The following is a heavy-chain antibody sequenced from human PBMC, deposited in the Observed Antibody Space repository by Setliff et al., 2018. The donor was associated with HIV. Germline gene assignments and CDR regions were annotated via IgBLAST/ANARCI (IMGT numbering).Heavy chain of an antibody. V-gene: IGHV4-59*12. J-gene: IGHJ4*02. CDR2: IYYSGST. D-gene: IGHD2-21*01. CDR3: ARDPPVFAFDY. CDR1: GGSISSYY. Sequence: SETLSLTCTVSGGSISSYYWSWIRQPPGKGLEWIGYIYYSGSTNYNPSLKSRVTMSLDTSKNQFSLKLTSVTAADTAVYYCARDPPVFAFDYWGQGTLVTVSS.